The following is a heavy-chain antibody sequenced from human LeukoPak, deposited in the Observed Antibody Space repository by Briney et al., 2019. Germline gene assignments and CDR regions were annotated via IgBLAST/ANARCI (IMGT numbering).Heavy chain of an antibody. J-gene: IGHJ3*02. CDR3: AMGTGLDAFDI. Sequence: SLRPACAASGFTFSSYCIDWVRQAPGKGREWVAVISNDVSNKYYADSVKGRFTISTDNSKNTLYLQMNSLRAEDTAVYYCAMGTGLDAFDIWGQGTMVTVSS. D-gene: IGHD3/OR15-3a*01. CDR1: GFTFSSYC. V-gene: IGHV3-30*03. CDR2: ISNDVSNK.